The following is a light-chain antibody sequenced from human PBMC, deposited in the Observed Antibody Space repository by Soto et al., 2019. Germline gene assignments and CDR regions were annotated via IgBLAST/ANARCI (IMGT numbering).Light chain of an antibody. J-gene: IGKJ1*01. CDR1: QSVSSSY. CDR3: QQYGSSQT. CDR2: GAS. Sequence: EVVVTQSPGTLSLSPGESATLSCRASQSVSSSYLAWYQQKPGQAPRLLIYGASSRATGIPDRFSGSGSGTDFTLTISRLEPEDFAVYYCQQYGSSQTFGQGTKVDIK. V-gene: IGKV3-20*01.